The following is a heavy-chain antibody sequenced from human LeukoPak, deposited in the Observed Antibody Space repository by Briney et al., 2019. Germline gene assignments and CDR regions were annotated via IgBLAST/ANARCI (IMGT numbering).Heavy chain of an antibody. J-gene: IGHJ6*03. D-gene: IGHD4-17*01. V-gene: IGHV5-51*01. Sequence: GASLQISGQGAGSIFTSYWSGWGRQLPGKGVEWMGIIYPGESDTRYSPSVKGKVTISADKSISTAYLQWSSLKASDTAMYYCASQGSYGDYNHYYYYYMDVWGKGTTVTVSS. CDR3: ASQGSYGDYNHYYYYYMDV. CDR2: IYPGESDT. CDR1: GSIFTSYW.